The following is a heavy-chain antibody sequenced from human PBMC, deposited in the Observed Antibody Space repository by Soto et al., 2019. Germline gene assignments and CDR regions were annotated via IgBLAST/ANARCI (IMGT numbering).Heavy chain of an antibody. CDR2: LSGSGGST. Sequence: EVQLLESGGGLVQPGGSLRLSCAASGFSFIKYAMSWVRHAPGKGLEWVSGLSGSGGSTSSADSVKGRFAISRDNSRNTLYLQMNSLRDGDTAIYYCARGISAGKGSPPDYWGQGTLVTVSS. J-gene: IGHJ4*02. D-gene: IGHD3-10*01. V-gene: IGHV3-23*01. CDR3: ARGISAGKGSPPDY. CDR1: GFSFIKYA.